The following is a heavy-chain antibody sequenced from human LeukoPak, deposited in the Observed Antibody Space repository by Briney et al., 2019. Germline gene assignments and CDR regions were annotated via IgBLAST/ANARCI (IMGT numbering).Heavy chain of an antibody. CDR1: GFTFSTSP. J-gene: IGHJ4*02. D-gene: IGHD3-10*01. CDR2: ISDSAVYI. V-gene: IGHV3-23*01. Sequence: GGSLILSCAASGFTFSTSPMTWVRQAPGKGLEWVSAISDSAVYIYYADSVKGRFTISRDNSKNTLYLQMNRLRAEDTAVYYCAKLEVLGYGSGSYSGYWGQGTLVTVSS. CDR3: AKLEVLGYGSGSYSGY.